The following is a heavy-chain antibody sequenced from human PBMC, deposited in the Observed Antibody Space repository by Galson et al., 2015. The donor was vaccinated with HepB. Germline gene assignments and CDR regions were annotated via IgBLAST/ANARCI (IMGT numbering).Heavy chain of an antibody. J-gene: IGHJ6*03. CDR2: ISGSGGST. V-gene: IGHV3-23*01. CDR3: AKVPSSMDILAVPAANSYYYIAV. CDR1: GFTFSSYA. Sequence: SLRLSCAASGFTFSSYAMIWVRQAPGKGLEWVSAISGSGGSTYYADSVKGRFTISRDNSKNTRYLQMNSLRAEDTAVYYCAKVPSSMDILAVPAANSYYYIAVWGKGTTVTVYS. D-gene: IGHD2-2*03.